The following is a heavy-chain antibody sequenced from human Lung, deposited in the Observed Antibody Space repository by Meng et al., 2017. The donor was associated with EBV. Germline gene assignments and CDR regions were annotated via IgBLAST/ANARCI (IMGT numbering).Heavy chain of an antibody. D-gene: IGHD1-1*01. V-gene: IGHV1-2*04. CDR2: INPNTGGT. CDR3: ARGRYELIWGLFDP. CDR1: GGTFSSYA. Sequence: QGRRVQVGGWVNKTGSSVKGSCKASGGTFSSYAISWVRQAPGQGLEWMGWINPNTGGTKYAQKFQGWVTLTRDTSISTAYMELSRLRSDDTAVYYCARGRYELIWGLFDPWGQGTLVTVSS. J-gene: IGHJ5*02.